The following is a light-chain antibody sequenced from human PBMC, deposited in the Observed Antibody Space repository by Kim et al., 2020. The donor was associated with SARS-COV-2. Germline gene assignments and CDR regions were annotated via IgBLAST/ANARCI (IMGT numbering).Light chain of an antibody. Sequence: LSPGERATLSCRASQSVGSNSLAWYQQKPGQAPRLLIYDTSTRATGIPDRFIGSGSGTDFTLTITRLEPEDFAVFYCQRYGSSLTFGPGTKVDIK. J-gene: IGKJ3*01. CDR3: QRYGSSLT. V-gene: IGKV3-20*01. CDR2: DTS. CDR1: QSVGSNS.